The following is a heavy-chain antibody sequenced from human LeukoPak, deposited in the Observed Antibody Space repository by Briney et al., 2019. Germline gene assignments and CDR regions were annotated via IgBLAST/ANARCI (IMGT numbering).Heavy chain of an antibody. CDR1: GFSFSTTW. CDR2: ISWNSDSI. Sequence: GGSLRLSCAASGFSFSTTWIHWVRQAPGKGLEWVSAISWNSDSIGYADSVKGRFTISRDNAKNSLYLQMNSLRVEDTAIYYCARDPYNGAYSEGYYYYYMDVWGKGTTVAVSS. D-gene: IGHD1-1*01. CDR3: ARDPYNGAYSEGYYYYYMDV. J-gene: IGHJ6*03. V-gene: IGHV3-9*01.